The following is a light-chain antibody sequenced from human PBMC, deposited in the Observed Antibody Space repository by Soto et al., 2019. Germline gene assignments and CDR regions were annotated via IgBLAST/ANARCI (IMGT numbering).Light chain of an antibody. CDR1: QSVSSY. V-gene: IGKV3-11*01. CDR2: DAS. CDR3: QQSYNIPRAT. J-gene: IGKJ1*01. Sequence: EIMSTQSTPTLSLSTGEGGILSGRASQSVSSYLAWYQQKPGQAPRLLIYDASNRATGIPARFSGSGSGTDFTLTISSLQPEDFATYFCQQSYNIPRATFGQGTKVDI.